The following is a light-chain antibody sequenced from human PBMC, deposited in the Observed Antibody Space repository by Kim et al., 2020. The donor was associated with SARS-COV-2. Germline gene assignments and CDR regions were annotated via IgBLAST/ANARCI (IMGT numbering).Light chain of an antibody. V-gene: IGKV1-5*01. CDR2: LVS. CDR1: QSITSG. Sequence: TRSASVVDTVTITCRAIQSITSGLAWYQQTPGKAPKLLIYLVSNLDSGVPSRFSGSGSGTHFTLTISSLQPDDFATDYCQQHNGFFGGGTKVDIK. J-gene: IGKJ4*01. CDR3: QQHNGF.